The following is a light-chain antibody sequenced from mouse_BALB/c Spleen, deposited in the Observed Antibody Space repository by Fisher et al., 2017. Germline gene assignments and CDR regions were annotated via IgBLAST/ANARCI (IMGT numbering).Light chain of an antibody. J-gene: IGKJ5*01. CDR1: SSVSY. Sequence: IVITQTPAIMSASPGEKVTMTCSASSSVSYMYWYQQKPRSSPKPWIYLTSNLASGVPARFSGSGSGTSYSLIISSVEAEDAATYYCQQRSSYPLTFGAGTKLELK. CDR2: LTS. CDR3: QQRSSYPLT. V-gene: IGKV4-68*01.